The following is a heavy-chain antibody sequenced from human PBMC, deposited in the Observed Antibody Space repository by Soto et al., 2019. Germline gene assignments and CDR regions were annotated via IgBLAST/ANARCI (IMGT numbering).Heavy chain of an antibody. J-gene: IGHJ4*02. CDR1: GDSVTSHY. CDR2: MHYTGFA. CDR3: AKSPRRRQQLRYYFDY. Sequence: PSESLSPTCSFSGDSVTSHYLTWIRQFPEKGLEWIGYMHYTGFANYTPYLKSRLTISVDRSKNQFTLQLTSVTVEDTAVYYCAKSPRRRQQLRYYFDYWGQGTLVTVSS. D-gene: IGHD6-13*01. V-gene: IGHV4-59*02.